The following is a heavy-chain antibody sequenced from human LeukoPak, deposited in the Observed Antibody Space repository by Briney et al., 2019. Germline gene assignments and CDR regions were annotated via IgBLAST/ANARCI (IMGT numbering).Heavy chain of an antibody. J-gene: IGHJ6*02. D-gene: IGHD5-18*01. CDR1: GYSFTSYG. CDR2: ISAYNGNT. V-gene: IGHV1-18*01. CDR3: ARGGYSYGYWDYGMDV. Sequence: ASVKVSCKASGYSFTSYGISWVRQAPGQWLEWMGWISAYNGNTNYAQKLQGRVTMTTDTSTSTAYMELRSLRSEDTAVYYCARGGYSYGYWDYGMDVWGQGTTVTVSS.